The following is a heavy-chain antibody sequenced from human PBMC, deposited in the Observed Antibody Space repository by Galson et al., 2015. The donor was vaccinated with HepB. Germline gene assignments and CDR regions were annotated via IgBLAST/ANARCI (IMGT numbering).Heavy chain of an antibody. J-gene: IGHJ4*02. V-gene: IGHV3-30-3*01. CDR2: ISYDGSNK. Sequence: SLRLSCAASGFTFSSYAMHWVRQAPGKGLEWVAVISYDGSNKYYADSVKGRFTISRDNSKNTLYLQMNSLRAEDTAVYYCARGGVGSGSYYLDYWGQGTLVTVSS. D-gene: IGHD3-10*01. CDR3: ARGGVGSGSYYLDY. CDR1: GFTFSSYA.